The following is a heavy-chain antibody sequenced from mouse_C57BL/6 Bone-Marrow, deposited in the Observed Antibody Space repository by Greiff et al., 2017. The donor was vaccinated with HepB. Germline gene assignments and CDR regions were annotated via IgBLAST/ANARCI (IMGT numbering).Heavy chain of an antibody. CDR1: GFNIKNTY. V-gene: IGHV14-3*01. D-gene: IGHD3-2*02. J-gene: IGHJ2*01. Sequence: EVQLQQSVAELVRPGASVKLSCTASGFNIKNTYMHWVKQRPEQGLEWIGRIDPANGNTKYAPKFQGKAPITADTSSNTAYLQLSSLTSEDTAISYCATACRTAQATVDYWGKGTTLTVSS. CDR2: IDPANGNT. CDR3: ATACRTAQATVDY.